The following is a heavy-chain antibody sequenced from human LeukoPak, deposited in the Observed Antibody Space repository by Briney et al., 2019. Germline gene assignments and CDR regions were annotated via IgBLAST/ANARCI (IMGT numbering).Heavy chain of an antibody. CDR2: ISWNSGSI. CDR1: GFTFSSYG. J-gene: IGHJ4*02. CDR3: AKDGDYATAGTFDY. D-gene: IGHD4-17*01. V-gene: IGHV3-9*01. Sequence: GGSLRLSCAASGFTFSSYGMSWVRQAPGKGLEWVSGISWNSGSIGYADSVKGRFTISRDNAKNSLYLQMNSLRAEDTALYYCAKDGDYATAGTFDYWGQGTLVTVSS.